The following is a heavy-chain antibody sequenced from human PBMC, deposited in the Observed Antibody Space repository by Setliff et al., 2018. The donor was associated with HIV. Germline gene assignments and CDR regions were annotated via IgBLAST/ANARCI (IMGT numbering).Heavy chain of an antibody. CDR3: ARDFCGSSCSSGYGYFDH. J-gene: IGHJ4*02. CDR1: GFTFRDYS. CDR2: ISPSSTII. V-gene: IGHV3-48*01. Sequence: GGSLRLSCTASGFTFRDYSMNWVRQAPGKGLEWVSYISPSSTIIYYPDSVKGRFTTSRDNARNSLYLEMNSLRADDAAVYYCARDFCGSSCSSGYGYFDHWGQGTLVTVSS. D-gene: IGHD2-15*01.